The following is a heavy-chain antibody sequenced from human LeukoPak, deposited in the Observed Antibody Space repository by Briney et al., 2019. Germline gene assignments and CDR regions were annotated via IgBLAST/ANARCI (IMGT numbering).Heavy chain of an antibody. V-gene: IGHV3-23*01. Sequence: GGSLRLSCAASGFTFSSYWMSWVRQAPGKGLEWVSAISVSAGSTYYADSVKGRFTISRDNSKNTLYLQMNSLGAEDTAVYYCATGSVRYSASWYSQEGDYWGQGTLVTVSS. J-gene: IGHJ4*02. CDR2: ISVSAGST. D-gene: IGHD6-13*01. CDR1: GFTFSSYW. CDR3: ATGSVRYSASWYSQEGDY.